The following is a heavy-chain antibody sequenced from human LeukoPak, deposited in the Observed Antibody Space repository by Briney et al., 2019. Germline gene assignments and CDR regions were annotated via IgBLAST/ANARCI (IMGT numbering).Heavy chain of an antibody. CDR3: ARDGEVGAALGGASYFCCDP. D-gene: IGHD1-26*01. CDR2: NSGDSGQT. CDR1: GYTFIRYG. Sequence: ASVKVSCKASGYTFIRYGVNWVRQAPGQGLEWVGWNSGDSGQTTYSRKFQGRGTMTIDTSTSTAYMELRSLTSNDTAVYYCARDGEVGAALGGASYFCCDPWGQGTLVTVSS. V-gene: IGHV1-18*01. J-gene: IGHJ5*02.